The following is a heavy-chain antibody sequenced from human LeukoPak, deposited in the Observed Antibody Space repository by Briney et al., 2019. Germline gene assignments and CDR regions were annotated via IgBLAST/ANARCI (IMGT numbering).Heavy chain of an antibody. CDR3: ASPSLWGSGDY. D-gene: IGHD7-27*01. CDR1: GFTFSDYY. CDR2: ISSSSSNI. V-gene: IGHV3-11*04. J-gene: IGHJ4*02. Sequence: GGSLRLSSAASGFTFSDYYMSWIRQAQGQGLEWVSYISSSSSNIYHADAVKGRFTISRDNAKNSLYLQMNSLRAEDTAVYYCASPSLWGSGDYWGQGTLVTVCS.